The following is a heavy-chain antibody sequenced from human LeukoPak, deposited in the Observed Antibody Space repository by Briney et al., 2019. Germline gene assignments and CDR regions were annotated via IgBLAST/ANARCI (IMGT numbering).Heavy chain of an antibody. V-gene: IGHV1-2*02. CDR2: INPNSGGT. CDR3: ARESRDWFDP. CDR1: GYIFTSYF. J-gene: IGHJ5*02. Sequence: ASVKVSCKASGYIFTSYFMHWVRQAPGQGLEWMGWINPNSGGTNYAQKFQGRVTMTRDTSISTAYMELSRLRSDDTAVYYCARESRDWFDPWGQGTLVTVSS.